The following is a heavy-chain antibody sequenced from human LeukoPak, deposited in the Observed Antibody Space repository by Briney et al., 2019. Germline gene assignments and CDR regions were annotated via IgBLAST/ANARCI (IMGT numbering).Heavy chain of an antibody. CDR2: INPNSGGT. D-gene: IGHD6-19*01. Sequence: ASVKVSCKASGYTFTGYYMHWVRRAPGQGLEWMGWINPNSGGTNYAQKFQGRVTMTRDTSISTAYMELSRLRSDDTAVYYCARYVGYSSGWFYYYYYGMDVWGQGTTVTVSS. CDR3: ARYVGYSSGWFYYYYYGMDV. J-gene: IGHJ6*02. CDR1: GYTFTGYY. V-gene: IGHV1-2*02.